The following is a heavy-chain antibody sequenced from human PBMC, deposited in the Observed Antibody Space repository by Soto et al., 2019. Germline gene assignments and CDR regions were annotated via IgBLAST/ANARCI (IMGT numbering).Heavy chain of an antibody. CDR1: GFTFSSYS. Sequence: EVQLVESGGGLVKPGGSLRLSCAASGFTFSSYSMNWVRQAPGKGPEWVSSISSSSSYIYYADSVKGRFIISRDNAKNSLYLQMNSLRAEDTAVYYCAREPHRQGFDYWGQGTLVTVSS. CDR3: AREPHRQGFDY. V-gene: IGHV3-21*01. J-gene: IGHJ4*02. CDR2: ISSSSSYI.